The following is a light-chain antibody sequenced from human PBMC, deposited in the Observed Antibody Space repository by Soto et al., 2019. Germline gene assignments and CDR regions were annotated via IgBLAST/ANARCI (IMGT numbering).Light chain of an antibody. CDR2: GAS. CDR1: QTVTSNY. J-gene: IGKJ1*01. Sequence: EIVLTQSPGTLSSSPGERATLSCRTSQTVTSNYLAWYQQKPGQPPRLLIYGASNMPTGVPDRISGGGSGTDFTLTISSLEPEDFAVFFCQQYGNTPWTFGQGTTLEI. CDR3: QQYGNTPWT. V-gene: IGKV3-20*01.